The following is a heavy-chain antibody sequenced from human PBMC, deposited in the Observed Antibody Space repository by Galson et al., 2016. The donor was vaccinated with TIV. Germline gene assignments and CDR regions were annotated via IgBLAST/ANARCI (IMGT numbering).Heavy chain of an antibody. D-gene: IGHD5-18*01. J-gene: IGHJ4*02. CDR3: AKDRQWIPSSLDY. V-gene: IGHV3-23*01. Sequence: SLRLSCAASGFTFSTYAMNWLRQAPGKGLEWVSSIGGTGGSTYYADSVKGRFTISRDSYKDTVYLQMNSLRAEDTATYFCAKDRQWIPSSLDYWGQGILVTVSS. CDR2: IGGTGGST. CDR1: GFTFSTYA.